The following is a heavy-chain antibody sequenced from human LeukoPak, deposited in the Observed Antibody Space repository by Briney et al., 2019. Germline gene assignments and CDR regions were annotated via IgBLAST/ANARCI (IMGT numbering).Heavy chain of an antibody. J-gene: IGHJ4*02. D-gene: IGHD6-13*01. CDR1: GGSFSGYY. CDR2: INHSGST. CDR3: ARGNSTTFDY. V-gene: IGHV4-34*01. Sequence: NASETLSLTCAVYGGSFSGYYWSWIRQPPGKGLEWIGEINHSGSTNYNPSLKSRVTISVDTSKNQFSLKLSSVTAADTAVYYCARGNSTTFDYWGQGTLVTVSS.